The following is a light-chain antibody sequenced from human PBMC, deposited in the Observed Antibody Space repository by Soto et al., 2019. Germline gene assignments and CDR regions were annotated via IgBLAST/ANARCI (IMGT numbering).Light chain of an antibody. CDR2: GAS. J-gene: IGKJ5*01. CDR3: QHYYTPPIT. V-gene: IGKV3-20*01. CDR1: QSVSSSY. Sequence: ENGLRQSPGTVSLSTGERATLSCRASQSVSSSYLAWYQQKPGQAPRLLIYGASSRATGIPDRFSGSGSGTDFTLTISSLQAEDVAVYYCQHYYTPPITFGQGTRLEIK.